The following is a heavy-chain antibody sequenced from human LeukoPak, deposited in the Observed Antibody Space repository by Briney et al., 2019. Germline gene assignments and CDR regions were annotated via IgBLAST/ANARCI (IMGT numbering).Heavy chain of an antibody. D-gene: IGHD3-10*01. CDR3: AREDSYYYGSGSYPFDY. Sequence: GGSLRLSCAASGFTFSSYGMHWVRQAPGKGLEWVAFIRYDGSNKYYADSVKGRFTISRDNSKNTLYLQMNSLRAEDTAVYYCAREDSYYYGSGSYPFDYWGQGTLVTVSS. CDR1: GFTFSSYG. V-gene: IGHV3-30*02. CDR2: IRYDGSNK. J-gene: IGHJ4*02.